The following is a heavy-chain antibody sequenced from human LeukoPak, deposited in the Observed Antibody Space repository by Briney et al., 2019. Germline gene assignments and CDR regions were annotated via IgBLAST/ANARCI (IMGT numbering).Heavy chain of an antibody. J-gene: IGHJ4*02. D-gene: IGHD2-2*01. CDR1: GFSVITNY. Sequence: GGSLILSCAASGFSVITNYMTWVRQAPGKGLEWVSVIYSGGATYYADSVKGRFTISRDNFKKTLFLQMNSLRVEDTAVYYCAPVVPTADFDYWGQGTLVTVSS. CDR2: IYSGGAT. V-gene: IGHV3-53*01. CDR3: APVVPTADFDY.